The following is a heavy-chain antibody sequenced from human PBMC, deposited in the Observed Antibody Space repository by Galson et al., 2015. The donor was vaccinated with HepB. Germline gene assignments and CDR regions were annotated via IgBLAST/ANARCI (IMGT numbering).Heavy chain of an antibody. CDR2: VYSTGST. V-gene: IGHV4-4*07. CDR3: AREPTIAVAGTYYYYGMDV. D-gene: IGHD6-19*01. CDR1: GVSISSYS. J-gene: IGHJ6*02. Sequence: ETLSLTCNVSGVSISSYSWSCIRQAAGTGLEWIGRVYSTGSTNDNPTLKSRVTMSIDKSKKQVSLRLTSVTAADTAVYYCAREPTIAVAGTYYYYGMDVWGQGTPVTVSS.